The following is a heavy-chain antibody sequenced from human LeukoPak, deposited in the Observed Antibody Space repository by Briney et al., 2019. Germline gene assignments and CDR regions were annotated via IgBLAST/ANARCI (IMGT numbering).Heavy chain of an antibody. V-gene: IGHV5-10-1*01. J-gene: IGHJ4*02. CDR2: LDPSDSYT. CDR3: ARARYCSGGSCMYYFDY. D-gene: IGHD2-15*01. Sequence: GESLRISCKGSGYSFTSYWITWVRQMPGKGLEWMGRLDPSDSYTNYSPSFQGHVTISADKSISTAFLQWSSLKASDTAMYYCARARYCSGGSCMYYFDYWGQGTLVTVSS. CDR1: GYSFTSYW.